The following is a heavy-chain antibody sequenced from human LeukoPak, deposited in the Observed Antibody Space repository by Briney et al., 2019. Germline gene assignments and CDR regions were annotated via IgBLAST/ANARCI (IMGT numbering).Heavy chain of an antibody. D-gene: IGHD2-2*01. V-gene: IGHV4-39*01. J-gene: IGHJ6*03. CDR3: ARLALGYCSSSSCSQAPTYYYNYMDV. CDR1: SGSISSSSYY. CDR2: IYYSGST. Sequence: SETLSLTCTVSSGSISSSSYYWGWIRQPPGKGLEWIGSIYYSGSTYYNPSLKSRVTISVDTSKNQFSLNLSSVTAADTAVYYCARLALGYCSSSSCSQAPTYYYNYMDVWGKGTTVTVSS.